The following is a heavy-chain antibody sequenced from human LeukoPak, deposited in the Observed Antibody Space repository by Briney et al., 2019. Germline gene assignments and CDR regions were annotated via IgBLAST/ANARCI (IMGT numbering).Heavy chain of an antibody. CDR1: GGSISSSSYY. V-gene: IGHV4-39*01. Sequence: SETLSLTCTVSGGSISSSSYYWGWIRQPPGKGLEWIGSIYYSGSTYYNPSLKSRVTISVDTSKNQFSLKLSSVTAADTAVYYCARQKSGSYGLFDYWGQGTLVTVS. CDR2: IYYSGST. J-gene: IGHJ4*02. CDR3: ARQKSGSYGLFDY. D-gene: IGHD1-26*01.